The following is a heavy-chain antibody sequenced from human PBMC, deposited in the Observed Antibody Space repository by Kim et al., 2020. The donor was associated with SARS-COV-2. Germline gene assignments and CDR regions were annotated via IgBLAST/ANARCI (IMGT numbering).Heavy chain of an antibody. Sequence: ASVKVSCKASGYTFTSYYMHWVRQAPGQGLEWMGIINPSGGSTSYAQKFQGRVTMTRDTSTSTVYMELSSLRSEDTAVYYCARDRRTYYDMLTGYQGLGYWGQGTLVTVSS. D-gene: IGHD3-9*01. J-gene: IGHJ4*02. CDR3: ARDRRTYYDMLTGYQGLGY. CDR2: INPSGGST. CDR1: GYTFTSYY. V-gene: IGHV1-46*01.